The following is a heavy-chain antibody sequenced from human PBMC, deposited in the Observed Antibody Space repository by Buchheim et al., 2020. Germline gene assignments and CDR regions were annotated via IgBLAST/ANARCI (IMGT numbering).Heavy chain of an antibody. CDR3: ATPTDFDCSGGWCQHWLFGMDV. V-gene: IGHV3-30*03. CDR2: VSFDGSNP. CDR1: GFTFSDYG. D-gene: IGHD2-15*01. J-gene: IGHJ6*02. Sequence: QVQLVESGGGVVQPGGSLRLSCAASGFTFSDYGMHWVRQAPGKGLEWVAVVSFDGSNPYYGDSVKGRFTISRDNSKSTLYLQMNSLRTEDTAVYFCATPTDFDCSGGWCQHWLFGMDVWGQGTT.